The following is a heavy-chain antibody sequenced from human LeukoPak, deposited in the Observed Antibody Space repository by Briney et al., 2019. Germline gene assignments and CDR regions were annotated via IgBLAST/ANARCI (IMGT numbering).Heavy chain of an antibody. CDR1: GGSFSGYY. CDR3: ASGGNSFFGAFDI. CDR2: INHSGST. V-gene: IGHV4-34*01. J-gene: IGHJ3*02. D-gene: IGHD4-23*01. Sequence: PSETLSLTCAVYGGSFSGYYWSWIRQPPGKGLEWIGEINHSGSTNYNPSLKSRVTISVDTSKNQFSLKLSSVTAADTAVYYCASGGNSFFGAFDIWGQGTMATVSS.